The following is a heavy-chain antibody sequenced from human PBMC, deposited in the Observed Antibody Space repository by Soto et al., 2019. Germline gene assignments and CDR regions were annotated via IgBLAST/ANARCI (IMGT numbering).Heavy chain of an antibody. CDR3: AREGDYGDYLRVGEDAFDI. Sequence: ASVKVSCKASGYTFTSYGISWVRQAPGQGLEWMGWISAYNGNTNYAQKLQGRVTMTTDTSTSTAYMELRSLRSDDTAVYYCAREGDYGDYLRVGEDAFDIWGQGTMVTVSS. CDR2: ISAYNGNT. CDR1: GYTFTSYG. J-gene: IGHJ3*02. D-gene: IGHD4-17*01. V-gene: IGHV1-18*01.